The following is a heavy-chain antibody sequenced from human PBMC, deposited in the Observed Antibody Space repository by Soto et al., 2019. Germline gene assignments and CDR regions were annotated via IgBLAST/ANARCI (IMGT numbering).Heavy chain of an antibody. CDR1: GLSFSSDS. D-gene: IGHD2-15*01. Sequence: EVQLVESGVGLVKTGGSRRLSCTASGLSFSSDSMNWVRQAPGKGLEWVSSISGSSSYIYYADSVKGRFTISRDNAKNSVYLQMNRLRAEDTAVYYCARGLGYCNVGSCSGAFDMWGQGPMVTVSS. CDR3: ARGLGYCNVGSCSGAFDM. J-gene: IGHJ3*02. CDR2: ISGSSSYI. V-gene: IGHV3-21*01.